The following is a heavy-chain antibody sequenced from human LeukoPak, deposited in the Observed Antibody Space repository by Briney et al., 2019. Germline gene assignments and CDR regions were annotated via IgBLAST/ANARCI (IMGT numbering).Heavy chain of an antibody. D-gene: IGHD2-21*02. CDR1: GFTFSGYG. V-gene: IGHV3-30*03. J-gene: IGHJ4*02. Sequence: GGSLRLSCAASGFTFSGYGMHWVRQAPGKGPECVALISNDGSNKNYADSVKGRFTISRDNSKNTLYLQMDSLRAEDTAVYYCARDWARGDSYYVDYWGQGTLVTVSS. CDR2: ISNDGSNK. CDR3: ARDWARGDSYYVDY.